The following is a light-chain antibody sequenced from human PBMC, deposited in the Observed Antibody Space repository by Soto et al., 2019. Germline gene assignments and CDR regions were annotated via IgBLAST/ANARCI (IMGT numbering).Light chain of an antibody. J-gene: IGKJ1*01. CDR2: WAS. Sequence: DIVMTQSPDSLAVSLGERATINCKSSQSVLYSSNNKNYLAWYQQKPGQPPKLLIYWASTREPGVPDRFSGSASGTDFALTISSLQAEDVAIYYCQQYYSNPRTFGQGTRVEIK. CDR3: QQYYSNPRT. CDR1: QSVLYSSNNKNY. V-gene: IGKV4-1*01.